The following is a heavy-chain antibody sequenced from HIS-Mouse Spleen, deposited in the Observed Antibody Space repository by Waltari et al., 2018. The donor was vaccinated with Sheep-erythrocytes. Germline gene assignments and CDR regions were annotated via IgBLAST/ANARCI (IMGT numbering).Heavy chain of an antibody. CDR1: GGSISSYY. CDR2: IYYSGST. Sequence: QVQLQESGPGLVKPSETLSLTCTVSGGSISSYYWSWIRQPPGKGLEWIGYIYYSGSTNYNPSLKSRVTISVDTSKNQISLKLSSVTAADTAVYYCARLELGQFDYWGQGTLVTVSS. J-gene: IGHJ4*02. CDR3: ARLELGQFDY. V-gene: IGHV4-59*08. D-gene: IGHD1-26*01.